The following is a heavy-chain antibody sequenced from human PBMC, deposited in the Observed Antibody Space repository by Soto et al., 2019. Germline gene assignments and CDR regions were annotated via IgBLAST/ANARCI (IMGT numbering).Heavy chain of an antibody. Sequence: RGGSLRLSCAVSGFSFRTYTVIWVRQAPGRGLEWVSGRSDSGGTRHYSYSVKCRFTTSRDKSKSTLYLQMKNLRAEDKAVYYCAKHLTGGRLLSPFDLWGQGTLVTVSS. J-gene: IGHJ4*02. CDR1: GFSFRTYT. V-gene: IGHV3-23*01. CDR2: RSDSGGTR. CDR3: AKHLTGGRLLSPFDL. D-gene: IGHD3-9*01.